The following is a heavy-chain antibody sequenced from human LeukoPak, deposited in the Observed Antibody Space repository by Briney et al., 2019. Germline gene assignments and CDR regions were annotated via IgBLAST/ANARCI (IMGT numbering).Heavy chain of an antibody. V-gene: IGHV1-18*01. D-gene: IGHD3-22*01. CDR1: GYTFTSYG. J-gene: IGHJ4*02. CDR2: ISAYNGNT. CDR3: ARDTEDYDSSGYLDY. Sequence: ASVKVSCKASGYTFTSYGISWVRQAPGQGLEGMGWISAYNGNTNYAQKLQGRVTMTTDTSTSTAYMELRSLRSDDTAVYYCARDTEDYDSSGYLDYWGQGTLVTVSS.